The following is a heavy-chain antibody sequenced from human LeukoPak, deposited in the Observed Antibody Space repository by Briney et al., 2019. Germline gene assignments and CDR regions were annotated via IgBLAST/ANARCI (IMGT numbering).Heavy chain of an antibody. D-gene: IGHD2-15*01. CDR3: ARGHFRKYCSGGSCPSPGDD. J-gene: IGHJ4*02. CDR2: INWNGVST. Sequence: GGSLRLSCAASGFTFDDYGMSWVRQGPGKGLEWVSGINWNGVSTGYADSVKGRFTISSDNAKNSLYLQMNSLRAEDTALYYCARGHFRKYCSGGSCPSPGDDWGQGTLVTVSS. CDR1: GFTFDDYG. V-gene: IGHV3-20*04.